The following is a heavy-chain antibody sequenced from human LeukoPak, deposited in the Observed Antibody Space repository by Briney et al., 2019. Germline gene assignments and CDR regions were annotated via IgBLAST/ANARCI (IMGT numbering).Heavy chain of an antibody. V-gene: IGHV3-30*02. CDR1: GFTFSSYG. J-gene: IGHJ4*02. CDR2: IRYDGSNK. Sequence: PGGSLRLSCAASGFTFSSYGMYWVRQAPGKGLEWVAFIRYDGSNKYYADSVKGRFTVSRDNSKNTLYLQMNSLRAEDTAVYYCASDPGYRTLEYYFDYWGQGTLVTVSS. D-gene: IGHD1-14*01. CDR3: ASDPGYRTLEYYFDY.